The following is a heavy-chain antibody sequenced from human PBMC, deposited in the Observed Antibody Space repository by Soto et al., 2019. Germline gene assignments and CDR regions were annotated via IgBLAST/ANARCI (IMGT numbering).Heavy chain of an antibody. D-gene: IGHD3-3*01. CDR1: GFTFSSYA. J-gene: IGHJ3*02. Sequence: PGGSLRLSCSASGFTFSSYAMHWVRQAPGKGLEYVSAISSNGGSTYYADSVKSRFTISRDNSKNTLYLQMSSLRAEDTAVYYCVKDPLRVVIIGHDAFDIWGQGTMVTVSS. CDR2: ISSNGGST. CDR3: VKDPLRVVIIGHDAFDI. V-gene: IGHV3-64D*08.